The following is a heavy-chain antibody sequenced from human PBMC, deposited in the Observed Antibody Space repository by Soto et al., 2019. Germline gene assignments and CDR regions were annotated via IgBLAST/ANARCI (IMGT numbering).Heavy chain of an antibody. V-gene: IGHV1-3*01. CDR2: INADNGNT. CDR3: AIVVHERPSSSSLGYYFDY. CDR1: GYTFSGYV. D-gene: IGHD6-6*01. J-gene: IGHJ4*02. Sequence: ASVNVSCKASGYTFSGYVMYLVRLAPGKRLEWMGWINADNGNTKYSQKFQGRVTITRDTSASTAYMELSSLRYEDTAVYYCAIVVHERPSSSSLGYYFDYWGQGTLVTGSS.